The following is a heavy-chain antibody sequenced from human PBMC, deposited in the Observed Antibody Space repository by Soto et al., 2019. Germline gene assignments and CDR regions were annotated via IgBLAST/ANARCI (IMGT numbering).Heavy chain of an antibody. V-gene: IGHV1-8*01. CDR1: GYTFTSYD. Sequence: QVQLVQSGAEVTKPGASVKVSCKASGYTFTSYDINWVRQATGQGLEWMGWMSPNSGATGYAQKYQGRVTMTRDTSRSTVNMALSNLRSEDTAIYYCARGVDNGVDVWAQGRTVTVCS. J-gene: IGHJ6*02. CDR3: ARGVDNGVDV. CDR2: MSPNSGAT. D-gene: IGHD2-8*01.